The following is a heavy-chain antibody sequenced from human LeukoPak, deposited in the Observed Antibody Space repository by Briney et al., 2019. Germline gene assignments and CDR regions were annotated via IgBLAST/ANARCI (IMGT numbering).Heavy chain of an antibody. Sequence: PSETLSLTCSVSGGSVSSDSYFWNWVRQPPGKGLEWIGYIYSSGSTNYNPSLKSRVTISVDTSKNQFSLKLSSVTAADTAVYYCAGYGVTRDHWGQGTLVTVSS. CDR2: IYSSGST. J-gene: IGHJ4*02. D-gene: IGHD4-17*01. CDR3: AGYGVTRDH. CDR1: GGSVSSDSYF. V-gene: IGHV4-61*01.